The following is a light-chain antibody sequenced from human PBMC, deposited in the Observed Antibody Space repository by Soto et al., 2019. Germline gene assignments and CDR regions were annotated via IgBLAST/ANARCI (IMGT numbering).Light chain of an antibody. J-gene: IGKJ2*01. CDR2: GAS. CDR1: QSVTTNY. CDR3: QHYGSSPPNT. Sequence: EIVLTQSPGTLSLSPGERATLSCRATQSVTTNYLAWYQQKPGQAPRLLIYGASIRATGIPDRFSGSGSGTDFTLTISRLEPEDFAVYYCQHYGSSPPNTFGQGTKLEIE. V-gene: IGKV3-20*01.